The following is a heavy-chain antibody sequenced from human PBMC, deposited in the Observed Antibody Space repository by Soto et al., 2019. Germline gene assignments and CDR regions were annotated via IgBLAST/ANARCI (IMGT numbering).Heavy chain of an antibody. CDR2: ISYDGSNK. V-gene: IGHV3-30-3*01. CDR3: ARRGYSYDSGGMDV. Sequence: PGGSLRLSCAASGFTFSSYAMHWVRQAPGKGLEWVAVISYDGSNKYYADSVKGRFTISRDNSKNTLYLQMNSLRAEDTAVYYCARRGYSYDSGGMDVWGQGTTVTVSS. CDR1: GFTFSSYA. J-gene: IGHJ6*02. D-gene: IGHD5-18*01.